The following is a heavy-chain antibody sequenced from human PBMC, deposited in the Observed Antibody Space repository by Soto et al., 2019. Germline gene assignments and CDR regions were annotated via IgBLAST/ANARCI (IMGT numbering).Heavy chain of an antibody. CDR1: GDSITSDKW. J-gene: IGHJ6*02. V-gene: IGHV4-4*02. D-gene: IGHD3-10*01. CDR3: ARHRSGYYYYGMDV. Sequence: SETLSLTCAVSGDSITSDKWWSWIRQPPGKGLQWIGEIYHSGSSKYNPSLKSRVIISVDTSKNQFSLKLSSVTAADTAVYYCARHRSGYYYYGMDVWGQGTTVTVSS. CDR2: IYHSGSS.